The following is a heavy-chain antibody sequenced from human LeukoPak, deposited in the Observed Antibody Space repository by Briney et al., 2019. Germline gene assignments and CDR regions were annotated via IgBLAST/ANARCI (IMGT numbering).Heavy chain of an antibody. D-gene: IGHD2-15*01. CDR3: ARSQYCSGGSCYDYYYGMDV. CDR1: GYTFTGYD. J-gene: IGHJ6*02. CDR2: INPNSGGT. Sequence: ASVKVSCKASGYTFTGYDMHWVRQAPGQGPEWMGWINPNSGGTNYAQNFQGRVTMTRDTSISTAYMELSRLRSDDTAVYYCARSQYCSGGSCYDYYYGMDVWGQGTTVTVSS. V-gene: IGHV1-2*02.